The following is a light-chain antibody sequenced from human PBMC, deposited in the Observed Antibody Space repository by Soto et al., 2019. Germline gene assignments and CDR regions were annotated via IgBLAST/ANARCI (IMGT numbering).Light chain of an antibody. V-gene: IGKV1-5*03. CDR3: QQYNTYSRT. Sequence: DIQMTQSPSTLSASVGDRVTITCRASRSISSWLAWYQQKPGKAPKLLIYKASSLESGVPSRFSGSGSGTEFTLTIRSLQPDDFATYYCQQYNTYSRTLGQGTKVDIK. CDR1: RSISSW. J-gene: IGKJ1*01. CDR2: KAS.